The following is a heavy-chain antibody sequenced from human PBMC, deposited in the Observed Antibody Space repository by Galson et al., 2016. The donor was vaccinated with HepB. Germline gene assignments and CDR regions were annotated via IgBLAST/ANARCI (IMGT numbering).Heavy chain of an antibody. CDR1: GDSVSSPNW. V-gene: IGHV4-4*02. J-gene: IGHJ4*02. Sequence: SETLSLTCAVSGDSVSSPNWWTWVRQPPGKGLEWIGEIHHRGTTHYDPSPKGRATISLDKSNNQFSLNVTSVTAADTAFYYCARAVGATRLDSWGQGTLVAVAS. CDR3: ARAVGATRLDS. CDR2: IHHRGTT. D-gene: IGHD1-26*01.